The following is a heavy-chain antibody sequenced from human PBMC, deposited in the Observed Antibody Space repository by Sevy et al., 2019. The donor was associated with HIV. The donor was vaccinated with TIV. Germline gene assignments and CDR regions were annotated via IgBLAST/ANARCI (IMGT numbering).Heavy chain of an antibody. CDR1: GYTLTELS. V-gene: IGHV1-24*01. D-gene: IGHD1-7*01. CDR3: ATDPGITGTKNY. J-gene: IGHJ4*02. Sequence: ASVKVSCKVSGYTLTELSMHWVRQAPGKGLEWMGGFDPEDGETIYAQKFQGRVTMTEETSTDTAYMELSSLRSEDTAVYYCATDPGITGTKNYWGQGTLVTVSS. CDR2: FDPEDGET.